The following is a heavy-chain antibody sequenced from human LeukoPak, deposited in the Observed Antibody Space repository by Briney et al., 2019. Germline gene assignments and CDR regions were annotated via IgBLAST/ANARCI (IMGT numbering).Heavy chain of an antibody. D-gene: IGHD2/OR15-2a*01. CDR3: ASPFPFDY. Sequence: PSETLSLTCAVSGYSISSGYYWGWIRQPPGKGLEWIGSIYHSGSTYYNPSLKSRVTISVDTSKNQFSLKLSSVTAADTAVYYCASPFPFDYWGQGTLVTVSS. CDR2: IYHSGST. CDR1: GYSISSGYY. J-gene: IGHJ4*02. V-gene: IGHV4-38-2*01.